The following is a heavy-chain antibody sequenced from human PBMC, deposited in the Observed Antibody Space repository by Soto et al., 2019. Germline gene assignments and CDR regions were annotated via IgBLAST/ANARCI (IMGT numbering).Heavy chain of an antibody. CDR1: GYTFTSYG. V-gene: IGHV1-18*01. J-gene: IGHJ6*02. CDR3: AREYCSSTSCWGRHYYYGMDV. CDR2: ISAYSGNT. D-gene: IGHD2-2*01. Sequence: ASVKVSCKASGYTFTSYGISWVRQAPGQGLEWMGWISAYSGNTNYAQKLQGRVTMTTDTSTSTAYMELRSLRSDDTAVYYCAREYCSSTSCWGRHYYYGMDVWGQGTTVTVSS.